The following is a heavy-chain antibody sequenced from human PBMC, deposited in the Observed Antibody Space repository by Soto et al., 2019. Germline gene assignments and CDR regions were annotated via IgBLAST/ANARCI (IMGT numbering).Heavy chain of an antibody. CDR3: ARRGYSSSWYYYYYYGIDV. Sequence: QVQLVQSGAEVKKPGASVKVSCKASGYTFTSYDINWVRQATGQGLEWMGWMNPNSGNTGYAQKFPGRVTMTRNTSISTAYMELSSLISEDTAVYYCARRGYSSSWYYYYYYGIDVWGQGTTVTVSS. CDR2: MNPNSGNT. D-gene: IGHD6-13*01. CDR1: GYTFTSYD. V-gene: IGHV1-8*01. J-gene: IGHJ6*02.